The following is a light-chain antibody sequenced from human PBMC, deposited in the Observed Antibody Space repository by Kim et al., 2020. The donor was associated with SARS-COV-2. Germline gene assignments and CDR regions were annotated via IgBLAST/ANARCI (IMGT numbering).Light chain of an antibody. CDR3: QQYRYSPHT. Sequence: SPGERATLSGRASHDMGEKNVARCQQRPGRVPRLLIWRASRRATDIPDKFSGSGSGTDFSLTISGLEPEDFAVYYCQQYRYSPHTFGQGTKVDIK. CDR2: RAS. V-gene: IGKV3-20*01. J-gene: IGKJ2*01. CDR1: HDMGEKN.